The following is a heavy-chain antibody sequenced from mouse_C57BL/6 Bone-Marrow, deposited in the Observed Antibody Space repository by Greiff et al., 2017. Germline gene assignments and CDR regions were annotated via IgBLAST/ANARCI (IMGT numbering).Heavy chain of an antibody. J-gene: IGHJ1*03. Sequence: QVQLKESGAELARPGASVKLSCKASGYTFTSYGISWVKQRTGQGLEWIGEIYPRSGNTYYNEKFKGKATLTADKSSSTAYMERRSLTSEDSAVYFCARRALLRSYWYFDVWGTGTTVTVSS. CDR3: ARRALLRSYWYFDV. CDR2: IYPRSGNT. D-gene: IGHD1-1*01. V-gene: IGHV1-81*01. CDR1: GYTFTSYG.